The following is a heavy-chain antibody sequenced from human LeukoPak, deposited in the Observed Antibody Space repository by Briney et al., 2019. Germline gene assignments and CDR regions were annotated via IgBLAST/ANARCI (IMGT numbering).Heavy chain of an antibody. D-gene: IGHD3-10*01. CDR1: GGTFSSYA. Sequence: ASVKVSCKASGGTFSSYAISWVRQAPGQGLEWMGGIIPIFGTANYAQKFQGRVTITADESTSTAYMELSSLRSEDTAVYCCARDLTDHYYGRDYYYYMDVWGKGTTVTISS. J-gene: IGHJ6*03. CDR2: IIPIFGTA. CDR3: ARDLTDHYYGRDYYYYMDV. V-gene: IGHV1-69*13.